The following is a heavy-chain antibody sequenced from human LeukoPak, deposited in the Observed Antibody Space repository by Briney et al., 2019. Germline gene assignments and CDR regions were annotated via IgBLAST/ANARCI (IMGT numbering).Heavy chain of an antibody. CDR3: AKAGSSWYALSGYYYYYMDV. D-gene: IGHD6-13*01. CDR1: GFTVSSNY. V-gene: IGHV3-53*05. J-gene: IGHJ6*03. CDR2: IYSGGST. Sequence: GGSLRLSCAASGFTVSSNYMSWVRQAPGKGLEWVSVIYSGGSTYYADSVKGRFTISRDNSKNTLYLQMNSLRAEDTAVYYCAKAGSSWYALSGYYYYYMDVWGKGTTVTISS.